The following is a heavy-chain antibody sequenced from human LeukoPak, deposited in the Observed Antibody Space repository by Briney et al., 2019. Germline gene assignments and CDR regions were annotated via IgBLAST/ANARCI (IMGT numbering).Heavy chain of an antibody. D-gene: IGHD1-26*01. CDR2: INPSDGST. J-gene: IGHJ4*02. CDR3: TRPKDSGSHLFLFDY. V-gene: IGHV1-46*01. CDR1: GYTFTSYY. Sequence: ASVKVSCKASGYTFTSYYMHWVRQAPGQGLEWMGIINPSDGSTNYAQKFQGRVTMTRDRSRSTVYLELSSLRSEDTAVYYCTRPKDSGSHLFLFDYWGQGTLVTVPS.